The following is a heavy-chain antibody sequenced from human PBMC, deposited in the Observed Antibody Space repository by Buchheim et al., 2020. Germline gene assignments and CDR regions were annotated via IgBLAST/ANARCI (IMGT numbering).Heavy chain of an antibody. Sequence: EVQLLESGGGLVQPGGSLRLSCAASGFTFSSYAMSWVRQAPGKGLECVSSISGSGGSTYYADSVKGRCTISRDNSKKTRYLQMNSLGAEDTAVYYCAKDRTFWSGPNWFDPWGQGTL. J-gene: IGHJ5*02. CDR2: ISGSGGST. V-gene: IGHV3-23*01. CDR3: AKDRTFWSGPNWFDP. D-gene: IGHD3-3*01. CDR1: GFTFSSYA.